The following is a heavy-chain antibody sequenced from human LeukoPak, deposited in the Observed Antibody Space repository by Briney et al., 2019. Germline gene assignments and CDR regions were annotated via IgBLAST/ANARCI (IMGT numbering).Heavy chain of an antibody. CDR3: ARDPYAYCGGDCYSDY. D-gene: IGHD2-21*01. J-gene: IGHJ4*02. Sequence: GASVKVSCKASGYTFTSYAMHWVPQAPGQRLEWMGWINAGNGNTKYSQKFQGRVTITRDTSASTAYMELRSLRSDDTAVYYCARDPYAYCGGDCYSDYWGQGTLVTVSS. CDR2: INAGNGNT. V-gene: IGHV1-3*01. CDR1: GYTFTSYA.